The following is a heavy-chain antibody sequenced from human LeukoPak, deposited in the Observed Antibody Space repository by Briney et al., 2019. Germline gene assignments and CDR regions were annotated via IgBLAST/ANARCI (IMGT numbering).Heavy chain of an antibody. D-gene: IGHD2-15*01. CDR1: GFTFSNAW. V-gene: IGHV3-15*01. CDR2: IKSKTDGGTT. J-gene: IGHJ6*03. Sequence: GGSLRLSCAASGFTFSNAWMSWVRQAPGKGLEWVGRIKSKTDGGTTDYAAPVKGRFTISRDDSKNTLYRQMNSLNTEDTAVYYCTTTQIVVVVAAINYYYYMDVWGKGTTVTVSS. CDR3: TTTQIVVVVAAINYYYYMDV.